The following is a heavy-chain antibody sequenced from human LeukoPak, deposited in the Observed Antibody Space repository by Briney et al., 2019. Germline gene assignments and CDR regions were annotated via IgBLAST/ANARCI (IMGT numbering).Heavy chain of an antibody. CDR1: GYTFTSYD. CDR3: ARGQRYYYDRSGYYELDY. V-gene: IGHV1-8*01. Sequence: GASVKVSSKASGYTFTSYDINWVRQAPGRGLEWMGWMNPNSGNTGYAQKFQGRVTMTRNNSISTAYMEMSSLRAEDTAVYYCARGQRYYYDRSGYYELDYWGQGTLVTVSS. J-gene: IGHJ4*02. D-gene: IGHD3-22*01. CDR2: MNPNSGNT.